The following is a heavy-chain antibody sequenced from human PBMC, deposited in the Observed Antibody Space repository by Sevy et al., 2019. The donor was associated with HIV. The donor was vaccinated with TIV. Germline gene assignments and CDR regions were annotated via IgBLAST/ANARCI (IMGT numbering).Heavy chain of an antibody. Sequence: QSQTLSLTCAISGDSVSSNSAAWNWIRQSPSRGLEWLGRTYYRSKWYNDYAVSVKSRITINPDTSKNQFSLQLNSVTPEDTAVYYCARVAAASGIKGDWYFDLWGRGTLVTVSS. CDR3: ARVAAASGIKGDWYFDL. CDR2: TYYRSKWYN. CDR1: GDSVSSNSAA. V-gene: IGHV6-1*01. J-gene: IGHJ2*01. D-gene: IGHD6-13*01.